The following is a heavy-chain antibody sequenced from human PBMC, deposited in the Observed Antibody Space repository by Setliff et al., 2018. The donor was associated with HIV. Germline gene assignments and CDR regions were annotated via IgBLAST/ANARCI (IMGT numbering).Heavy chain of an antibody. Sequence: PGGSLRLSCAASGFTFSSYWMSWVRQAPGKGLEWVANIKQDGSEKYYVDSVKGRFTISRDNAKNSLYLQMNSLRAEDTAVYYCARDTTVVTPYADYWGQGTLVTFSS. CDR3: ARDTTVVTPYADY. CDR1: GFTFSSYW. CDR2: IKQDGSEK. D-gene: IGHD4-17*01. V-gene: IGHV3-7*01. J-gene: IGHJ4*02.